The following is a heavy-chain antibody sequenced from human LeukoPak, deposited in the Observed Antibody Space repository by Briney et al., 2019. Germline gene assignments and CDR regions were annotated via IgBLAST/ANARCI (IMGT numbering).Heavy chain of an antibody. V-gene: IGHV3-64D*06. CDR2: ISSYGDKT. D-gene: IGHD6-13*01. CDR1: GFTFSNCA. Sequence: GGSLRLSCSASGFTFSNCAMHWVRQAPGKGPEYVSVISSYGDKTYYADSVKGRFTISRDNSKNTVSLRMSSLRAEDTAVYYCVKDLYKGDTSSWYYFDYWGQGTLVTVSS. CDR3: VKDLYKGDTSSWYYFDY. J-gene: IGHJ4*02.